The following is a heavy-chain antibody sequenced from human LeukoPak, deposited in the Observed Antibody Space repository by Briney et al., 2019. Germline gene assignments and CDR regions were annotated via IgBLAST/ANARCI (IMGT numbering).Heavy chain of an antibody. D-gene: IGHD6-13*01. CDR3: ASSIAAAGDDAFDI. J-gene: IGHJ3*02. Sequence: SSETLSLTCTVSGGSISSYYWSWIRQPAGKGLEWIGRIYTSGSTNYNPSLKSRVTMSVDTSKNQFSLKLSSVTAADTAMYYCASSIAAAGDDAFDIWGQGTMVTVSS. V-gene: IGHV4-4*07. CDR1: GGSISSYY. CDR2: IYTSGST.